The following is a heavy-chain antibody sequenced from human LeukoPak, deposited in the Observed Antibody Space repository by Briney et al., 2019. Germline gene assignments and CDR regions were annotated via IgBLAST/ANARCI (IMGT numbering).Heavy chain of an antibody. Sequence: SETLSLTCTVSGGSISSYYWSWIRQPPGKGLEWIGYIYYSGSTNYNPSLKSRVTISVGTSKNQFSLKLSSVTAADTAVYYCARARVPDIVVVPAAIGGFDPWGQGTLVTVSS. CDR1: GGSISSYY. D-gene: IGHD2-2*01. V-gene: IGHV4-59*01. CDR3: ARARVPDIVVVPAAIGGFDP. CDR2: IYYSGST. J-gene: IGHJ5*02.